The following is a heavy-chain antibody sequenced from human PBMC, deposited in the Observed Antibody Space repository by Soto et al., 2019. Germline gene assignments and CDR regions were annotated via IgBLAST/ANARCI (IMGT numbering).Heavy chain of an antibody. CDR1: GYTFTSYG. CDR2: INAANGDT. D-gene: IGHD6-13*01. J-gene: IGHJ5*02. V-gene: IGHV1-3*01. Sequence: GASVKVSCKASGYTFTSYGIHWVRQAPGQRLEWMGWINAANGDTKYSPKFQGRVTITRDTSASTAYMELSSLRSEDTAVYYCVRRHVSATSIGWFDPWGQGTLVTVSS. CDR3: VRRHVSATSIGWFDP.